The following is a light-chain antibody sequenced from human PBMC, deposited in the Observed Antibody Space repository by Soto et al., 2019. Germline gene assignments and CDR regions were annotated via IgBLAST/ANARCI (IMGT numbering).Light chain of an antibody. CDR1: SSDVGGYNY. CDR3: SSYTSSSTLYDV. V-gene: IGLV2-14*01. CDR2: DVS. J-gene: IGLJ1*01. Sequence: QSALTQPASVSGSPGQSITISCTGTSSDVGGYNYVSWYQQHPGKAPKLMIYDVSNRPSGVSYRFSGSKSGNTASLTISGLQAEDEADYYCSSYTSSSTLYDVFGTGTKLTVL.